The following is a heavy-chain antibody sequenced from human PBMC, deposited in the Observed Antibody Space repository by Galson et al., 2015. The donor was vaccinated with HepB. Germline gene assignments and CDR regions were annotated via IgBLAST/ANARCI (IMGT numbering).Heavy chain of an antibody. J-gene: IGHJ2*01. Sequence: SLRLSCAASGFTFSSYSMNWVRQAPGKGLEWVSSISRSSSYIYYADSVKGRFTISRDNAKNSLYLQMNSLRAEDTAVYYCARDRGYYGSGSYYNGNWYFDVWDRGTLVTVYS. V-gene: IGHV3-21*01. CDR2: ISRSSSYI. D-gene: IGHD3-10*01. CDR3: ARDRGYYGSGSYYNGNWYFDV. CDR1: GFTFSSYS.